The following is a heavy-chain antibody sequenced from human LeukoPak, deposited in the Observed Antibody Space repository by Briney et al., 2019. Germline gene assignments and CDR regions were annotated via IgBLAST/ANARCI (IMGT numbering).Heavy chain of an antibody. Sequence: GGSLRLSCSASGFTFSSYDMHWLRQAPGRGLQWVSAVGLAGGTYFPDSVKGRFTISRENAKNSMYLQMNSLKDGDTDVYYCIRGGIQVSGIDAFDIWGQGTMVTVSS. CDR1: GFTFSSYD. D-gene: IGHD5/OR15-5a*01. CDR2: VGLAGGT. CDR3: IRGGIQVSGIDAFDI. J-gene: IGHJ3*02. V-gene: IGHV3-13*01.